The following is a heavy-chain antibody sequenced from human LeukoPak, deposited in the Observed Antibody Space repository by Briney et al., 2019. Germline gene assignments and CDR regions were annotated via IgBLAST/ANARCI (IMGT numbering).Heavy chain of an antibody. V-gene: IGHV4-4*07. Sequence: SETLSLTCTVSGASIRHYYWSWIRQPAGKGLEWIGRIVPSGSTNYNPSLKSRVTMSVDTSKNQFSLKLSSVTAADTAVYYCARGSGSYYDYWGQGTLVTVSS. D-gene: IGHD3-10*01. CDR2: IVPSGST. CDR3: ARGSGSYYDY. J-gene: IGHJ4*02. CDR1: GASIRHYY.